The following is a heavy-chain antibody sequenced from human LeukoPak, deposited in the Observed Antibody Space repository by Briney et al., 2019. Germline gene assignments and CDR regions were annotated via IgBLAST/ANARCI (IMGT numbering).Heavy chain of an antibody. CDR3: ARGPPPDFDY. CDR1: GGSINNHY. Sequence: ASETLSLTCTVSGGSINNHYWSWIRQPAGKGLEWIGRIYTSGNADYNPSLNSRVTMSVDTSKNQFSLKLISVTAADTAVYYCARGPPPDFDYWGQGTLATVSS. V-gene: IGHV4-4*07. J-gene: IGHJ4*02. CDR2: IYTSGNA.